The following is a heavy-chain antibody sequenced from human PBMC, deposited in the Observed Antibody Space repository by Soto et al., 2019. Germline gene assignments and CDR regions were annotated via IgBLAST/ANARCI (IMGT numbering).Heavy chain of an antibody. V-gene: IGHV3-33*03. CDR2: ISYDGTAK. J-gene: IGHJ6*02. Sequence: SLRLSCAASGFDFSDHGMHWVRQAPGEGLGWVTVISYDGTAKYYKESVKGRFTTSRDNSKKTLYLQIDSLRVEDTAVYYCAKDGGRFLRNYFNYGIDVWGLGTTVTVSS. CDR1: GFDFSDHG. CDR3: AKDGGRFLRNYFNYGIDV. D-gene: IGHD3-3*01.